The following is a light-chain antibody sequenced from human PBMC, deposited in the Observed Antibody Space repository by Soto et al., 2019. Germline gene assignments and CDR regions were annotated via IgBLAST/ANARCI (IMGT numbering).Light chain of an antibody. CDR3: TSYTSSTPFYV. CDR2: DVY. CDR1: SSDVGSYNL. V-gene: IGLV2-14*02. J-gene: IGLJ1*01. Sequence: QSALTQPASVSGSPGQSITISCTGTSSDVGSYNLVSWYQQHPGRAPQLIIYDVYNRPSGVSHRFSGSKSGDTASLTISGLQAEDEADYYCTSYTSSTPFYVFGTGTKVTVL.